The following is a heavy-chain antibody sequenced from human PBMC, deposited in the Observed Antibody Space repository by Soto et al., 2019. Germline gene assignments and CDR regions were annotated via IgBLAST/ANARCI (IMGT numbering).Heavy chain of an antibody. CDR1: GFTFTTYS. Sequence: GGSLRLSCAASGFTFTTYSMNWVRQAPGKGLEWVSYISSSSSTTYYADSVKGRFTISRDNAKNSLYLQMNSLRGEDTAVYYYAREPGKTRFDYWGQGALVTGSS. CDR2: ISSSSSTT. D-gene: IGHD6-13*01. CDR3: AREPGKTRFDY. J-gene: IGHJ4*02. V-gene: IGHV3-48*01.